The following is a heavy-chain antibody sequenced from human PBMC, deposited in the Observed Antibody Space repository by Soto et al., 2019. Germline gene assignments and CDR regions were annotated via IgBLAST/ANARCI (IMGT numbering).Heavy chain of an antibody. D-gene: IGHD6-13*01. Sequence: LRLSCAASGFTFSTYWMHWVRQAPGKGLMWVSRIKSDGSSTTYADSVKGRFTISRDNAKNTLYLQMSSLRAEDTAVDYCAREGLDTAGFFDIWGQGTMVTVSS. CDR2: IKSDGSST. CDR3: AREGLDTAGFFDI. CDR1: GFTFSTYW. V-gene: IGHV3-74*01. J-gene: IGHJ3*02.